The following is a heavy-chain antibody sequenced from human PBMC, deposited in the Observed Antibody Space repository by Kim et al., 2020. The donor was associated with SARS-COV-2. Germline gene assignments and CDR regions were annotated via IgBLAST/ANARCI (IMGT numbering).Heavy chain of an antibody. Sequence: YANTVKGRFTNSRDNSKDTLYQKMNSLRPEDTAVYYCARAYSGNYYYGMDVWGQGTTVTVSS. J-gene: IGHJ6*02. D-gene: IGHD1-26*01. V-gene: IGHV3-30*01. CDR3: ARAYSGNYYYGMDV.